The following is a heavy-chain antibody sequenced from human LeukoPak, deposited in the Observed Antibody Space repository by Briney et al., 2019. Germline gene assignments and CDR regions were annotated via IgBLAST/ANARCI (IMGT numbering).Heavy chain of an antibody. CDR3: ARENEQLDFDY. J-gene: IGHJ4*02. Sequence: SETLSLTCTVSGGSISSGGYYWSWIRQHPGTGLEWIGYIYYSGSTYYNPSLKSRVTISVDTSKNQFSLKLSSVTAADTAVYYCARENEQLDFDYWGQGTLVTVSS. D-gene: IGHD6-13*01. V-gene: IGHV4-31*03. CDR2: IYYSGST. CDR1: GGSISSGGYY.